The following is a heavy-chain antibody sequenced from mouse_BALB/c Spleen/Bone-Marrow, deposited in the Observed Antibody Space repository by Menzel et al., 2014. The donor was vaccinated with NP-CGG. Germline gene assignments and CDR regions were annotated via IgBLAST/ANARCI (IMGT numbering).Heavy chain of an antibody. CDR1: GFTFSSYG. J-gene: IGHJ3*01. V-gene: IGHV5-6-3*01. Sequence: EVQLVESGGGLVQPGGSLKLSCAASGFTFSSYGMSWVRQTPDKRLELVANINSDGGSTYYSDIVKGRFTISRDDAKNTLNLQMSSLKSEDTAMYYCSRGVDHYSWFAYWGQGTLVTVSA. CDR2: INSDGGST. CDR3: SRGVDHYSWFAY. D-gene: IGHD1-2*01.